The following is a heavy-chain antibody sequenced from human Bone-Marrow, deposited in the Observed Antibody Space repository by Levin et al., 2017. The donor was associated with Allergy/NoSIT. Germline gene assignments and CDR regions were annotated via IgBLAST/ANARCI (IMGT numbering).Heavy chain of an antibody. CDR1: GASLTSGAYY. D-gene: IGHD6-19*01. J-gene: IGHJ5*02. CDR2: IYHNGDA. Sequence: PSETLSLTCTVSGASLTSGAYYWTWIRQQPVRGLEWIGYIYHNGDAYYNPSLQSRAVISVDTSKNQFSLNLNSVTAADTATYYCARTAGISVQLNWFDPWGQGTLVTVSS. CDR3: ARTAGISVQLNWFDP. V-gene: IGHV4-31*03.